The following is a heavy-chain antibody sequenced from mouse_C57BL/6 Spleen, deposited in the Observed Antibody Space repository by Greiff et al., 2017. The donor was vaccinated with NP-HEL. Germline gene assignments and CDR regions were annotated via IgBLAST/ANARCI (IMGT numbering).Heavy chain of an antibody. CDR3: ASTAWFAY. CDR2: ISNGGGST. V-gene: IGHV5-12*01. CDR1: GFTFSDYY. Sequence: DVKLVESGGGLVQPGGSLKLSCAASGFTFSDYYMYWVRQTPEKRLEWVAYISNGGGSTYYPDTVKGRFTISRDNAKNTLYLQMSRLKSEDTAMYYCASTAWFAYWGQGTLVTVSA. J-gene: IGHJ3*01.